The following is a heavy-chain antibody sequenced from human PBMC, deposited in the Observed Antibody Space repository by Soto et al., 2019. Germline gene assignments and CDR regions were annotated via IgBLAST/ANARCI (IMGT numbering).Heavy chain of an antibody. J-gene: IGHJ6*02. V-gene: IGHV4-39*01. CDR1: GGSISSSSYY. CDR3: ARQWRYSYGMDV. D-gene: IGHD4-4*01. Sequence: PSETLSLTCTVSGGSISSSSYYWGWIRQPPGKGLEWIGSIYYSGSTYYNPSLKSRVTISVDTSKNQFSLKLSSVTAADTAVYYCARQWRYSYGMDVWGQGTTVTVS. CDR2: IYYSGST.